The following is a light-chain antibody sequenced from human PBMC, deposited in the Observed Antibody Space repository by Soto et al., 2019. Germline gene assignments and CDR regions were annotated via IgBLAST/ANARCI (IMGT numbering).Light chain of an antibody. J-gene: IGKJ4*01. CDR3: KQYYSIPLT. Sequence: QSPATLSVSPGERVTLSCRARQSVGSNLAWYQRTPGQAPRVVIYDASTRATVIPARFSGSGSGTEFTLTIRSLQAEDVAVYYCKQYYSIPLTFGGGTKVDIK. V-gene: IGKV3-15*01. CDR2: DAS. CDR1: QSVGSN.